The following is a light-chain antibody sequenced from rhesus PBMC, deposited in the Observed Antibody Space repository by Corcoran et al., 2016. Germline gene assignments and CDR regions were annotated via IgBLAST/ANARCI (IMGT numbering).Light chain of an antibody. Sequence: DIQMTQSPSSLSASVGDTVTITCRACPSISSWLAWYQQKPGKAPKLLIYKASSLQRGVPSRFSGRGSGTDFTLTISSLQPEDFATYYYLRYSSGPLPFGGGTKVEIE. V-gene: IGKV1-22*01. CDR3: LRYSSGPLP. CDR1: PSISSW. J-gene: IGKJ4*01. CDR2: KAS.